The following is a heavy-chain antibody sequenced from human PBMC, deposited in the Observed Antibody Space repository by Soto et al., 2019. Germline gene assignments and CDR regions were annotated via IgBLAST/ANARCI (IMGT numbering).Heavy chain of an antibody. Sequence: GGSLRLSCAASGFTFSSYAMSWVRQAPGKGLEWVSAIIGSGGSTYYADSVKGRFTISRDNSKNTLYLQMNSLRAEDTAVYYCAKDRVADRQPDAFDIWGQGTMVTVSS. J-gene: IGHJ3*02. CDR1: GFTFSSYA. D-gene: IGHD6-6*01. CDR3: AKDRVADRQPDAFDI. V-gene: IGHV3-23*01. CDR2: IIGSGGST.